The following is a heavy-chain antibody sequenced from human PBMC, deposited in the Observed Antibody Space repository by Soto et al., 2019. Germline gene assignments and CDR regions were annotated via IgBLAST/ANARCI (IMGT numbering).Heavy chain of an antibody. CDR1: GFTFTNCV. V-gene: IGHV3-23*01. D-gene: IGHD6-13*01. CDR3: AKGLLNGRWYAAD. J-gene: IGHJ4*02. CDR2: ITTNGHT. Sequence: EVHLLESGGVLVQPGESLRLSCETSGFTFTNCVITWVRQPPGQRLEWVSVITTNGHTDYADSVKGRFTISRDNSKNTVYLQMNRLRAEDTDIYYCAKGLLNGRWYAADWGQGTLVTVSS.